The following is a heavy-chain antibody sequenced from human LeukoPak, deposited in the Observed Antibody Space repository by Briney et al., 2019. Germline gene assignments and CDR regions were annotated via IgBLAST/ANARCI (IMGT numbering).Heavy chain of an antibody. Sequence: SETLSLTCAVSDDSFSSHYWTWIRQPPGKGLEWIGYISYIGSTNYNPSLKSRVTISIDTSKNRFSLKLSSETAADTAVYYCARDLVTVTKGFDIWGQGTMVSVSS. CDR3: ARDLVTVTKGFDI. CDR2: ISYIGST. D-gene: IGHD4-17*01. V-gene: IGHV4-59*11. CDR1: DDSFSSHY. J-gene: IGHJ3*02.